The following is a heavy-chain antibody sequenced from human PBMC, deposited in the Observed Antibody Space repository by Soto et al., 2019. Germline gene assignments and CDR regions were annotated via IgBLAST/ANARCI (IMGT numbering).Heavy chain of an antibody. CDR1: GFTFSNYA. Sequence: EVQLLESGGGLVQPGGSLRLSCAASGFTFSNYAMIWVRQAPGKGLEWVSVISGSGGTTHYADSVKGRFTISRDNSKNTLYLQVNYLRAEDTAVYYCAKSDLRYCSGGSCGYYYFDYWGQGTLVTVSS. V-gene: IGHV3-23*01. CDR3: AKSDLRYCSGGSCGYYYFDY. J-gene: IGHJ4*02. D-gene: IGHD2-15*01. CDR2: ISGSGGTT.